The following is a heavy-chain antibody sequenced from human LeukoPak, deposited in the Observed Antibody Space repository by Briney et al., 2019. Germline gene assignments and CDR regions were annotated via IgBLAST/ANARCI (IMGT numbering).Heavy chain of an antibody. D-gene: IGHD3-10*01. J-gene: IGHJ4*02. CDR3: ARQSRDGSKTRGYYFDY. V-gene: IGHV5-10-1*01. CDR2: IDPSDSYT. CDR1: GYSFTTYW. Sequence: GESLKISCKGSGYSFTTYWITWVRQMPGKGLEWMGRIDPSDSYTKNSPSFQGHVSISADKSISTAYLQWSSLKASDTAMYYCARQSRDGSKTRGYYFDYWGQGTLVTVSS.